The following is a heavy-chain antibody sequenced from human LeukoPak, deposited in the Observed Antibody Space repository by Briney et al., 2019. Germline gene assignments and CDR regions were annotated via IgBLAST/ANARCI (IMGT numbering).Heavy chain of an antibody. Sequence: PSETLSLTCTVAGGSISSYYWSWIRQPPGKGLEWIGYIYYSGSTNYNPSLKLRGTLSVDTSKNQFSLKLTSVTAADTAVYYCARGGSWFDHWGQGTLVTVSS. CDR2: IYYSGST. CDR1: GGSISSYY. CDR3: ARGGSWFDH. J-gene: IGHJ5*02. V-gene: IGHV4-59*01. D-gene: IGHD3-10*01.